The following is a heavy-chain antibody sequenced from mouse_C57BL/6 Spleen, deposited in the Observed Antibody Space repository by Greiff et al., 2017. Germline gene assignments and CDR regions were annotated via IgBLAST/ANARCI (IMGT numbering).Heavy chain of an antibody. D-gene: IGHD1-1*01. Sequence: QVQLQQSGAELVRPGASVTLSCKASGYTFTDYEMHWVKQTPVHGLEWIGAIDPETGGTAYNQKFKGKAILTADKSSSTAYMELRSLTSEDSAVYCCTRFRPYYGSSYNAMDYWGQGTSVTVSS. CDR3: TRFRPYYGSSYNAMDY. V-gene: IGHV1-15*01. CDR2: IDPETGGT. CDR1: GYTFTDYE. J-gene: IGHJ4*01.